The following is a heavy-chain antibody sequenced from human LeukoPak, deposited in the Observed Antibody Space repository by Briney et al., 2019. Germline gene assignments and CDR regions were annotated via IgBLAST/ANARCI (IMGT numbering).Heavy chain of an antibody. J-gene: IGHJ4*02. CDR1: GGSISGYY. CDR2: IHYTGST. CDR3: ARLSKDTVVLPAAMAHYFDY. Sequence: SETLSLTCTVCGGSISGYYWSWIRQPPGKGLQFIGYIHYTGSTNYNPSLESRVTLSVDTSKNQFSLKLRSVTAADTAVYYCARLSKDTVVLPAAMAHYFDYWGQGTLVTVSS. V-gene: IGHV4-59*08. D-gene: IGHD2-2*01.